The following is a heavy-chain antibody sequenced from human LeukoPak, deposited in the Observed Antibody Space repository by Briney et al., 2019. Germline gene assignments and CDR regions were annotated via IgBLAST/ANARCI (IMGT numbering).Heavy chain of an antibody. J-gene: IGHJ4*02. D-gene: IGHD6-13*01. CDR3: ARSSSWYEAFDY. CDR1: GGSISSYY. V-gene: IGHV4-59*01. Sequence: SETLSLTCTVSGGSISSYYWSWIRQPPGKGLEWIGYIYYSGSTNYNPSLKSRVTISVDTSKNQFSLKLSSVTAADTAVYYCARSSSWYEAFDYWGQGTLVPSPQ. CDR2: IYYSGST.